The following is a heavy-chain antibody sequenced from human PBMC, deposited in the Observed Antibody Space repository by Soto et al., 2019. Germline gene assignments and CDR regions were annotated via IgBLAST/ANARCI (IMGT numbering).Heavy chain of an antibody. CDR3: ARDGGRHSGGIDY. CDR1: GGTFSSYS. CDR2: IIPIFGTA. D-gene: IGHD1-26*01. V-gene: IGHV1-69*01. Sequence: QVQLVQSGAEVKKPGSSVKFSCKASGGTFSSYSINWVRQAPGQGLEWMGEIIPIFGTANYAQKFQGRVTITADESTSTAYMELSSLRSADTAVYYCARDGGRHSGGIDYWGQGTLVTVSS. J-gene: IGHJ4*02.